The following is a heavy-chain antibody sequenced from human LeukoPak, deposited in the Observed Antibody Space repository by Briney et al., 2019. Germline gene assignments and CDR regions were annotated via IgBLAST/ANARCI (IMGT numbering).Heavy chain of an antibody. V-gene: IGHV1-69*04. CDR2: IIPILGIA. J-gene: IGHJ4*02. Sequence: ASVKVSCKASGGTFSSYAISWVRQAPGQGLEWMGRIIPILGIANYAQKFQGRVTITADKSTSTAYMELSSLRAEDTALYYCAKDQNPFSSLIDYWGQGTLVTVSS. CDR1: GGTFSSYA. D-gene: IGHD6-13*01. CDR3: AKDQNPFSSLIDY.